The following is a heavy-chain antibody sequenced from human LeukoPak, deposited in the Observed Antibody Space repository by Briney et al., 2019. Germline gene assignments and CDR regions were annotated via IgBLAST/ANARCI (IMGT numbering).Heavy chain of an antibody. J-gene: IGHJ3*02. CDR3: ARSLPSSGYYVPDAFDI. D-gene: IGHD3-22*01. CDR1: GGSISSSSYY. CDR2: IYYSGST. V-gene: IGHV4-39*01. Sequence: SETLSLTCTVSGGSISSSSYYWGWIRQPPGTGLEWIGSIYYSGSTYYNPSLKSRVTISVDTSKNQFSLKLSSVTAADTAVYYCARSLPSSGYYVPDAFDIWGQGTMVTVSS.